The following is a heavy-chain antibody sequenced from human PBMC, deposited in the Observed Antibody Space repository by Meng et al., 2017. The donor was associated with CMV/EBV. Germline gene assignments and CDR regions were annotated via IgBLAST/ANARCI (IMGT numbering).Heavy chain of an antibody. Sequence: KVSCKASGGTFSSYAISWVRQAPGQGLEWMGGIIPILGIANYAQKFQGRVTITADKSTSTAYMELSSLRSEDTAVYYCAADYCGGDCYAGTKFDYWGQGTLVTVSS. CDR1: GGTFSSYA. V-gene: IGHV1-69*10. CDR3: AADYCGGDCYAGTKFDY. CDR2: IIPILGIA. D-gene: IGHD2-21*01. J-gene: IGHJ4*02.